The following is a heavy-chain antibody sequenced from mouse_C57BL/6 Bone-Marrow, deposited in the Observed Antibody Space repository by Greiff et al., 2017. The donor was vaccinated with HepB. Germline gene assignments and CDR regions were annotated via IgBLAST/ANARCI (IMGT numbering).Heavy chain of an antibody. J-gene: IGHJ2*01. CDR1: GYSFTDYN. CDR2: INPNYGTT. V-gene: IGHV1-39*01. D-gene: IGHD1-1*01. CDR3: AREGLGTTVVAPRHFDY. Sequence: VQLQQSGPELVKPGASVKISCKASGYSFTDYNMNWVKQSNGKSLEWIGVINPNYGTTSYNQKFKGKATLTLDQSSSTAYMQLNSLTSEDSAVYYCAREGLGTTVVAPRHFDYWGQGTTLTVSS.